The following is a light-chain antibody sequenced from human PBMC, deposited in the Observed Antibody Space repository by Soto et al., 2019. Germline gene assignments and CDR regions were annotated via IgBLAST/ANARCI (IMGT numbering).Light chain of an antibody. J-gene: IGLJ3*02. V-gene: IGLV8-61*01. CDR3: VLYMGSGIWV. CDR1: SGSVSTNYS. CDR2: STN. Sequence: QAVVTQEPSFSVSPGGTVTLTCGLSSGSVSTNYSPSWYQQTPGQAPRTLIYSTNTRSSGVPDRFSGSILGNKAALTITGAQADDESDYYCVLYMGSGIWVFGGGTQLTVL.